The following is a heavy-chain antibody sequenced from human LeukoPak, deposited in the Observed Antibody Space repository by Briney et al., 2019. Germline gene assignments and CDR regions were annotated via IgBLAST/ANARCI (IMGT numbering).Heavy chain of an antibody. J-gene: IGHJ6*03. Sequence: PSETLSLTCTVSGGSISSHYWSWIRQPPGKGLEWIGYIYYSGSTNYNPSLKGRVTISVDTSKNQFTLKLSSVTAADTAVYYCAREEGYYDTSGRYYYYYMDVWGKGTTVTVS. CDR1: GGSISSHY. D-gene: IGHD3-22*01. CDR3: AREEGYYDTSGRYYYYYMDV. CDR2: IYYSGST. V-gene: IGHV4-59*11.